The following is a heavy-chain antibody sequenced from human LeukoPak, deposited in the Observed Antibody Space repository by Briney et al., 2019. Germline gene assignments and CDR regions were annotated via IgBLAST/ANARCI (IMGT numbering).Heavy chain of an antibody. CDR3: AKGGIRDFWIGYRNNWFDP. Sequence: GGSLRLSCAASGFTFDDYAMHWVRQAPGKGLEWVSGISWNSDSIGYADSLKGRFAVSRDNAKNSLYLQMNSLRPEDTALYYCAKGGIRDFWIGYRNNWFDPWGQGTLVTVSS. CDR1: GFTFDDYA. V-gene: IGHV3-9*01. D-gene: IGHD3-3*01. J-gene: IGHJ5*02. CDR2: ISWNSDSI.